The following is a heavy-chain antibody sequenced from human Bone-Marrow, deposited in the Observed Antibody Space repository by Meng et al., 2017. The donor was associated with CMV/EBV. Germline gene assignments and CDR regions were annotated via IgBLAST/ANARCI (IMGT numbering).Heavy chain of an antibody. Sequence: GGSLRLSCAASGFTFSNAWMSWVRQAPGKGLEWVGRIKSKTDGGTTDYAAPVKGRFTISRDDSKNTLYLQMNSLKTEDTAVYYCTTGCSSTSCYTKNYYYYGMDVWGQGNTVNGAS. J-gene: IGHJ6*01. V-gene: IGHV3-15*01. D-gene: IGHD2-2*02. CDR1: GFTFSNAW. CDR3: TTGCSSTSCYTKNYYYYGMDV. CDR2: IKSKTDGGTT.